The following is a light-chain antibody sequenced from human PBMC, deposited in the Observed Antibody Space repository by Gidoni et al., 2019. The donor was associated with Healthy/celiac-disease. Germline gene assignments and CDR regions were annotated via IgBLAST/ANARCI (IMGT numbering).Light chain of an antibody. CDR3: QQSYSTPT. CDR1: QSISSY. Sequence: DIQMTQSPSSLSASVGDRVTITCRASQSISSYLNWYQQKPGKAPELLIYAASSLQSGVPSRFSGSGSGTDLTLTISSLQPEDFATYYCQQSYSTPTFGGGTKVEIK. CDR2: AAS. J-gene: IGKJ4*01. V-gene: IGKV1-39*01.